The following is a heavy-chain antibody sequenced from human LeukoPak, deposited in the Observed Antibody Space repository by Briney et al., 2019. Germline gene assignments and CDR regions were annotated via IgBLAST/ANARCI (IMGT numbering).Heavy chain of an antibody. CDR2: ISDSGTST. Sequence: PGGSLRLSCAASGFTFSNYAMSWVRQAPGKGLEWVSTISDSGTSTYYADSVKGRFTISRDNSKSTLYLQMDSLRGEDTAIYYCAKVPYSDYGSGRPPFMDVWGQGTTVAVSS. J-gene: IGHJ6*02. CDR1: GFTFSNYA. D-gene: IGHD3-10*01. V-gene: IGHV3-23*01. CDR3: AKVPYSDYGSGRPPFMDV.